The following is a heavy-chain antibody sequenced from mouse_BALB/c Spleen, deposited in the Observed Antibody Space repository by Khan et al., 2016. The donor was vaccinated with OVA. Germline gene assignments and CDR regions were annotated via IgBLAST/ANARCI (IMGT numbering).Heavy chain of an antibody. V-gene: IGHV1-4*01. CDR3: SREGAYYRNDCWFAY. CDR2: INPSSGYT. D-gene: IGHD2-14*01. CDR1: GYTFTSYT. J-gene: IGHJ3*01. Sequence: QVQLKQSGAELARPGASVKMSCKASGYTFTSYTMHWIKQRPGQGLEWIGYINPSSGYTNYNQKFKDKATLTADKSSTTAYMQLSSLTSDDSAVYYCSREGAYYRNDCWFAYWGQGTLVTVSA.